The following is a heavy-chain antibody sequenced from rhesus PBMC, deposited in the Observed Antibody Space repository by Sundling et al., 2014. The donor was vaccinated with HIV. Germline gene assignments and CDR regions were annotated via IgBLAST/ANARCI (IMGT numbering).Heavy chain of an antibody. CDR2: ISGSGGNT. Sequence: QVQLQESGPGLVKPSETLSLTCAVSGGSISNHYWTWIRQPPGKGLEWIGRISGSGGNTDYNPSLKSRVTISTDTSKNHFSLRLKSMTAADTAVYYCARDRDSAGWSTYALDSWGQGVVVTVSS. J-gene: IGHJ6*01. CDR1: GGSISNHY. CDR3: ARDRDSAGWSTYALDS. D-gene: IGHD6-37*01. V-gene: IGHV4-173*01.